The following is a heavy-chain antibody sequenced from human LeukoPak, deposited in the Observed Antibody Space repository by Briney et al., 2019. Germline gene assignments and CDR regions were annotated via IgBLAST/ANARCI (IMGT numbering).Heavy chain of an antibody. CDR2: IYYSGST. J-gene: IGHJ4*02. V-gene: IGHV4-31*03. D-gene: IGHD3-22*01. CDR3: AREVGYYDSSGYFDY. CDR1: GGFISSGGYY. Sequence: RASETLSLTCTVSGGFISSGGYYWSWIRQHPGKGLEWIGYIYYSGSTYSNPSLKSRVTISVDTSKNQFSLRLSSVTAAETAVYYCAREVGYYDSSGYFDYWGQGTLVTVSS.